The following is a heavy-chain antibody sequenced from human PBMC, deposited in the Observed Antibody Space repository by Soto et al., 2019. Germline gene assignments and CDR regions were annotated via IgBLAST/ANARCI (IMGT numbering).Heavy chain of an antibody. CDR2: INSDGSST. V-gene: IGHV3-74*01. Sequence: EVQLVESGGGLVQPGGSLRLSCAASGFSFSSYWMYWVRKALGKGLMWVSRINSDGSSTSYADYVKGRLTISRDNAKDTLYLQMNSLRAEDTAVYYCARASYYYGSGTYYSNWFDPWGQGTLVTVSS. J-gene: IGHJ5*02. CDR3: ARASYYYGSGTYYSNWFDP. D-gene: IGHD3-10*01. CDR1: GFSFSSYW.